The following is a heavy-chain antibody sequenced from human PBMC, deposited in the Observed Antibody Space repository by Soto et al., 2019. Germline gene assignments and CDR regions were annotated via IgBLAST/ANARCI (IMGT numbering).Heavy chain of an antibody. Sequence: QVQLQESGPGLVKPSGTVSLTCAVSGGSISSRNWWSWVRQPPGKGLEWIGEIYHSGSTNYNPSLKSRVTKSGDKSKNRLSLKLSSVTAADTAVYYCARASGRVGDYDSRGDFDYWGQGTLVTVSS. J-gene: IGHJ4*02. CDR2: IYHSGST. D-gene: IGHD3-22*01. CDR3: ARASGRVGDYDSRGDFDY. V-gene: IGHV4-4*02. CDR1: GGSISSRNW.